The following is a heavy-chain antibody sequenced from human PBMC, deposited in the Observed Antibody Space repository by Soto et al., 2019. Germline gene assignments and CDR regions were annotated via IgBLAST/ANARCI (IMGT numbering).Heavy chain of an antibody. CDR2: IYSGGST. D-gene: IGHD2-2*01. J-gene: IGHJ6*02. V-gene: IGHV3-53*01. Sequence: GGSLRLSCAASGFTVSSNYMSWVRQAPGKGLEWVSVIYSGGSTYYADSVKGRFTISRDNSKNTLYLQMNSLRAEDTAVYYCARDFLVPAARDGMDVWGQGTTVTVS. CDR1: GFTVSSNY. CDR3: ARDFLVPAARDGMDV.